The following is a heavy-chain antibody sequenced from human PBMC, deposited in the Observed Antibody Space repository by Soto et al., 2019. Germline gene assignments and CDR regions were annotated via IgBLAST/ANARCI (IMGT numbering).Heavy chain of an antibody. D-gene: IGHD1-1*01. J-gene: IGHJ4*02. Sequence: QVHLVQSGAEVKKPGASVKVSCKGSGYAFTTYGITWVRQAPGQGLEWMGWISALNGNTNYAQKLQGRVTVTRDTSTSTAYMELRSLRSDDTAVYYCARGRYGDYWGQGALVTVSS. CDR2: ISALNGNT. CDR1: GYAFTTYG. CDR3: ARGRYGDY. V-gene: IGHV1-18*01.